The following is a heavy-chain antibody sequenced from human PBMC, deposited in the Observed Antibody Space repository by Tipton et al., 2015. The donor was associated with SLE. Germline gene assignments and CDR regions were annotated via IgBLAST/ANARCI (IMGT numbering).Heavy chain of an antibody. V-gene: IGHV4-34*10. Sequence: TLSLTCAVYGGSFSGYYWTWIRQSPGRGLEWIGDINHSGSSNYNPSLLSRVTLSVDVSKNQVSLRLSSVTAADTAIYYCARMHIDQDYSIWYFDLWGRGTLVTVST. D-gene: IGHD4-11*01. CDR3: ARMHIDQDYSIWYFDL. CDR2: INHSGSS. CDR1: GGSFSGYY. J-gene: IGHJ2*01.